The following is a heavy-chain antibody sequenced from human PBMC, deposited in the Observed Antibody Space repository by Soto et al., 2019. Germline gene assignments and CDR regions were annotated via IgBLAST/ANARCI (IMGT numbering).Heavy chain of an antibody. CDR1: GYTFTSYY. CDR3: AKGPDGSGYYHNWFDS. CDR2: INPDGDST. V-gene: IGHV1-46*01. Sequence: ASVKVSCKASGYTFTSYYMHCVRQAPGQGLEWMGIINPDGDSTSYAQKFQGRFAISRDRSKNRLSLQMNSLRVEDTAVYYCAKGPDGSGYYHNWFDSWGQGTLVTVSS. D-gene: IGHD3-22*01. J-gene: IGHJ5*01.